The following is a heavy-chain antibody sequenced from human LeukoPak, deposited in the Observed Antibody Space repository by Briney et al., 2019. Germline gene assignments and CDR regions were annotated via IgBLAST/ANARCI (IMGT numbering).Heavy chain of an antibody. D-gene: IGHD6-19*01. V-gene: IGHV3-33*01. CDR2: IWYNGKNK. CDR1: GFTFSTYA. CDR3: VRDPSNSGWAFDY. J-gene: IGHJ4*02. Sequence: PGGSLRLSCAASGFTFSTYAMHWVRQAPGKGLEWVAMIWYNGKNKHYADSVKGRFTISRDNSKNTLDLQMNSLRADDTAVYYCVRDPSNSGWAFDYWGQGTPVTVSS.